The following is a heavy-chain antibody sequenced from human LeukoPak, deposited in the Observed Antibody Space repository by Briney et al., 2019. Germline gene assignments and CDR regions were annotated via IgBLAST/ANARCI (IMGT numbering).Heavy chain of an antibody. D-gene: IGHD5-12*01. J-gene: IGHJ6*03. CDR1: GGSISSSSYY. Sequence: SETLSLTCTVSGGSISSSSYYWGWIRQPPGKGLEWIGSIYYSGSTYYNPSLKSRVTISVDTSKNQFSLKLSSVTAADTAVYYCARVRQMGYPNYYYYMDVWGKGTTVTVSS. CDR3: ARVRQMGYPNYYYYMDV. V-gene: IGHV4-39*07. CDR2: IYYSGST.